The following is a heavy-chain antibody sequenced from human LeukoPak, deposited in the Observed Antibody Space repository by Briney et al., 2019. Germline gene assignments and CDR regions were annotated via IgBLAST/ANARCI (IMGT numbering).Heavy chain of an antibody. CDR3: AREWWGYDVLTGDNWFDP. V-gene: IGHV1-46*01. Sequence: ASVKVSCKASGYTFTSYYMHWVRQAPGQGLEWMGIINPSGGSTSYAQKFQGRVTMTRDTSTSTVYMELSSLRSEDTAAYYCAREWWGYDVLTGDNWFDPWGQGTLVTVSS. CDR1: GYTFTSYY. J-gene: IGHJ5*02. D-gene: IGHD3-9*01. CDR2: INPSGGST.